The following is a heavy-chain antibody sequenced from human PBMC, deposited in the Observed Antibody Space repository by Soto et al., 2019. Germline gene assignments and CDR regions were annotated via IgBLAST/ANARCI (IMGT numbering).Heavy chain of an antibody. V-gene: IGHV1-18*01. CDR1: GYTFTSYG. CDR2: ISAYNGNT. D-gene: IGHD5-12*01. CDR3: ARQWLRVSYYYYYGMDV. Sequence: QVQLVQSGAEVKKPGASVKVSCKASGYTFTSYGISWVRQAPGQGLEWMGWISAYNGNTNYAQKLQGRVTMTTDTSTSTAYMELRSLGSDDTAVYYCARQWLRVSYYYYYGMDVWGQGTTVTVSS. J-gene: IGHJ6*02.